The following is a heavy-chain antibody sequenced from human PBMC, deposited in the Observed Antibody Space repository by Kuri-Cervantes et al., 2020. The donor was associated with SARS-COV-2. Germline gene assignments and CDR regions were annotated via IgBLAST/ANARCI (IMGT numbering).Heavy chain of an antibody. CDR1: GFSKFPFTDAW. CDR3: TTLIDY. CDR2: IKSKTDGGTT. J-gene: IGHJ4*02. Sequence: GESLKISCAASGFSKFPFTDAWMSWVRQAPGKGLEWVGRIKSKTDGGTTDYAAPVKGRFTISSDDSKNMAYLQMNSLETEDTAVYYCTTLIDYWGQGALVTVSS. V-gene: IGHV3-15*01.